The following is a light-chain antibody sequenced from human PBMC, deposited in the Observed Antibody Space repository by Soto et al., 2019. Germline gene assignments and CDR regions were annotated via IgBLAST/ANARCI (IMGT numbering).Light chain of an antibody. CDR3: QHYNSYSEA. CDR1: QSISSW. V-gene: IGKV1-5*03. CDR2: KDS. J-gene: IGKJ5*01. Sequence: DLEMTQSPSTLSASLGDSVTITCRASQSISSWLAWYQQKTGKAPNLLIYKDSTLESGVPSRFSGSGSGTELNLTISRLQPDDFATYYCQHYNSYSEAFGQGTRLEIK.